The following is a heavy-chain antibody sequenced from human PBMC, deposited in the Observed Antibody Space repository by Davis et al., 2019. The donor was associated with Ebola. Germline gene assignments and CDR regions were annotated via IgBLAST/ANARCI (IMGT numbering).Heavy chain of an antibody. V-gene: IGHV3-30*03. D-gene: IGHD5-18*01. CDR3: ARGRRYSYGPVDY. CDR2: ISYDGTNH. J-gene: IGHJ4*02. Sequence: GESLKISCAASGFTFSNYGMHWVRQAPGKGLEWVAVISYDGTNHYYAESVEGRFTISRENSKNTLYLQMNSLRGEDSAVYYCARGRRYSYGPVDYWGQGTLVTVSS. CDR1: GFTFSNYG.